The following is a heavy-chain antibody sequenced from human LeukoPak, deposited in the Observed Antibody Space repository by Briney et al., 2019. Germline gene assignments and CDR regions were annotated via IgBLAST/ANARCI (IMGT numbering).Heavy chain of an antibody. CDR2: IFPDGTT. Sequence: PSETLSLTCSVSGGSISAYYWSWVRHRAGKGLEWIGRIFPDGTTHYIASLKSRVNMSLDSSKTRFFLSLTSVTAADTAVYYCARGPNPHIAAAGFYFDYWGQGTLVTVSS. V-gene: IGHV4-4*07. J-gene: IGHJ4*02. CDR1: GGSISAYY. D-gene: IGHD6-13*01. CDR3: ARGPNPHIAAAGFYFDY.